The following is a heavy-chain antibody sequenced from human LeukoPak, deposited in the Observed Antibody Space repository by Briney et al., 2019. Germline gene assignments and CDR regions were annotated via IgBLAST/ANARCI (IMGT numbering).Heavy chain of an antibody. D-gene: IGHD5-24*01. V-gene: IGHV3-9*01. Sequence: GGSLRLSCAASGFTFDDYAMHWVRQAPGKGLEWVSGISWNSGSIGYADSVKGRFTISRDNAKNSLYLQMNSLRAEDTALYYCAKALWLQPHATSLYWYFDLWGRGTLVTVSS. CDR2: ISWNSGSI. CDR3: AKALWLQPHATSLYWYFDL. J-gene: IGHJ2*01. CDR1: GFTFDDYA.